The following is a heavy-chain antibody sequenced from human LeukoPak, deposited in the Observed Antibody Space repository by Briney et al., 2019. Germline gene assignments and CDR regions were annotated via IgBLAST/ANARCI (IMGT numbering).Heavy chain of an antibody. CDR3: KSGGAAPGSFDY. CDR2: IKYDGYEE. D-gene: IGHD1-1*01. J-gene: IGHJ4*02. V-gene: IGHV3-7*01. Sequence: PGGSLRLSCAASGFTFSRYWMSWMRQAPGKGLEWVANIKYDGYEEYYVDSVKGRFTISRDNAKNSLYLQLDSLRVEDTAVYYCKSGGAAPGSFDYWGQGTLLTVSP. CDR1: GFTFSRYW.